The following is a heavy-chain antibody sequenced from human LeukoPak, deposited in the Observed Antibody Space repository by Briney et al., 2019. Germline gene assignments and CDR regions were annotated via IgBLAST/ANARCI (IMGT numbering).Heavy chain of an antibody. D-gene: IGHD4-17*01. CDR2: INSDGSSI. V-gene: IGHV3-74*01. Sequence: PGGSLRLSCTASGFTFSSYWMHWVRQAQGKGLVWVSRINSDGSSITYADSVKGRFTISRDNAKNTLYLQMNSLRAEDTAVYYCAKVYGAYGWFDPWGQGTLVTVSS. J-gene: IGHJ5*02. CDR1: GFTFSSYW. CDR3: AKVYGAYGWFDP.